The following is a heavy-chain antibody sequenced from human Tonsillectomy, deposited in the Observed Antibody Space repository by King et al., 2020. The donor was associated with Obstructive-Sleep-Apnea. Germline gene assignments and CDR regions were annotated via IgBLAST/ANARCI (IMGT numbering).Heavy chain of an antibody. D-gene: IGHD2-21*02. Sequence: QLVQSGGEVKKPGASVKVSCKAFGYSFTSHGINWVRQAPGQGLEWMGWISGYNGNRKDAQKFQGRVIMTTDTSTSTAYRELKSLRSDDTAVYYCARDQGGDDFPSYFDYWGQGTLVTVSS. CDR3: ARDQGGDDFPSYFDY. CDR2: ISGYNGNR. J-gene: IGHJ4*02. V-gene: IGHV1-18*04. CDR1: GYSFTSHG.